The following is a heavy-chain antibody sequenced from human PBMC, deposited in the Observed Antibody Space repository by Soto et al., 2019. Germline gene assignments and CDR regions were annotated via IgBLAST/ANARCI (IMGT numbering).Heavy chain of an antibody. CDR1: GGSMSRGDYY. J-gene: IGHJ5*01. Sequence: LCVTCTVSGGSMSRGDYYGSWIRQPPGKGLEWIGYISYSGSTYYNPSLKSRVTMSVDTSKNKFSLKVSSVTAADTAVYYRVRAGTLFFIDWSRTYSYGTHAWDQGPQVSFPQ. CDR3: VRAGTLFFIDWSRTYSYGTHA. D-gene: IGHD1-7*01. CDR2: ISYSGST. V-gene: IGHV4-30-4*01.